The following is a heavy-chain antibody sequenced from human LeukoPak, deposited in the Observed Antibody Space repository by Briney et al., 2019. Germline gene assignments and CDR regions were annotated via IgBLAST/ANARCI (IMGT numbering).Heavy chain of an antibody. Sequence: PGGSLRLSCAASGFTFSSYWMSWVRQAPGKGLEWVANIKQDGSEKYYVDSVKGRFTISRDNAKNSLYLQMNSLRAEGTAVYYCARIAAAGTMPFYYWGQGTLVTVSS. CDR2: IKQDGSEK. J-gene: IGHJ4*02. V-gene: IGHV3-7*04. D-gene: IGHD6-13*01. CDR1: GFTFSSYW. CDR3: ARIAAAGTMPFYY.